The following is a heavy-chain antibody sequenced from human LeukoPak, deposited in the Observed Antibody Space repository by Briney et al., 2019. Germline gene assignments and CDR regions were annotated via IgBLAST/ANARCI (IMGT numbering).Heavy chain of an antibody. CDR2: INPNSGGT. CDR3: ARDLSPANYYDSSGTRAIDY. D-gene: IGHD3-22*01. CDR1: GYTFTGYY. Sequence: ASVKVSCKASGYTFTGYYMHWVRQAPGQGLEWMGWINPNSGGTNYAQKFQGRVTMTRDTSISTAYMELSRLRSDDTAVYYCARDLSPANYYDSSGTRAIDYWGQGTLVTVSS. V-gene: IGHV1-2*02. J-gene: IGHJ4*02.